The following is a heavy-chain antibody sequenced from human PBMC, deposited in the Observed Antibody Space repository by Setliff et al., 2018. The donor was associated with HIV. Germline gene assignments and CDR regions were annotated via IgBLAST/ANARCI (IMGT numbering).Heavy chain of an antibody. CDR1: GGSFSGYY. CDR3: ARGSRQLTIFGVVFKTNYYSMDV. V-gene: IGHV4-34*01. Sequence: PSETLSLTCAVYGGSFSGYYWSWIRQPPGKGLGWIGEINHYRTTNYNPSLKGRVTISVDTSKNQFSLTLNSFTAADTAVYYCARGSRQLTIFGVVFKTNYYSMDVWGKGTAVTVSS. D-gene: IGHD3-3*01. J-gene: IGHJ6*03. CDR2: INHYRTT.